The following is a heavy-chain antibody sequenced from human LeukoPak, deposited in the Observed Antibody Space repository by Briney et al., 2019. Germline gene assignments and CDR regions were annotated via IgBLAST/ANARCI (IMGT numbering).Heavy chain of an antibody. Sequence: GESLKISCQGSGYSFINYWISWVRQMPGKGLEWLGRIDPRDSYTNYSPSFPGHVTISAAKSITTAYLQWSSLKASDTAMYYCARQGRDGNSYDDYWGQGTLVTVSS. CDR3: ARQGRDGNSYDDY. V-gene: IGHV5-10-1*01. D-gene: IGHD5-24*01. J-gene: IGHJ4*02. CDR1: GYSFINYW. CDR2: IDPRDSYT.